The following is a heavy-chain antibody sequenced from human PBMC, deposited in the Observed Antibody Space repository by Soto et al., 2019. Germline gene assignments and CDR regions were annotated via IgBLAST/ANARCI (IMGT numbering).Heavy chain of an antibody. CDR1: GFTFSSYG. Sequence: ESGGGVVQPGRSLRLSCAASGFTFSSYGMHWVRQAPGKGLEWVAVISYDGSNKYYADSVKGRFTISRDNSKNTLYLQMNSLRAEDTAVYYCAKDTQDIVATTPLGYWGQGTLVTVSS. CDR2: ISYDGSNK. J-gene: IGHJ4*02. D-gene: IGHD5-12*01. CDR3: AKDTQDIVATTPLGY. V-gene: IGHV3-30*18.